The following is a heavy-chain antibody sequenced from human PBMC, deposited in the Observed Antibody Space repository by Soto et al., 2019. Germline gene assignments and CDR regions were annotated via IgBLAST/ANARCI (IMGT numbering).Heavy chain of an antibody. CDR2: INHSGST. Sequence: QVRLQQWGAGLLKPSETLSLTCAVYGASFSDSYWNWIRQPPGKGLEWIGEINHSGSTIYNTSLESRVTISLDTSRRQLTLKMRSATAVATAVYYGAKEVPSRYFDLWGRGTPVTVSS. V-gene: IGHV4-34*01. CDR3: AKEVPSRYFDL. D-gene: IGHD1-1*01. CDR1: GASFSDSY. J-gene: IGHJ2*01.